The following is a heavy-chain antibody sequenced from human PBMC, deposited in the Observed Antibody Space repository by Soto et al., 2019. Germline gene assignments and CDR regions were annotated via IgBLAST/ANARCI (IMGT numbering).Heavy chain of an antibody. CDR1: GGSISSSSYY. CDR3: ASLQQLDAPVDY. CDR2: IYYSGST. D-gene: IGHD6-13*01. J-gene: IGHJ4*02. Sequence: QLQLQESGPGLVKPSETLSLTCTVSGGSISSSSYYWGWIRQPPGKGLEWIGSIYYSGSTYYNPSLKSRVTLSVDPSKNQFSLKLSSVTAADTAVYYCASLQQLDAPVDYWGQGTLVTVSS. V-gene: IGHV4-39*01.